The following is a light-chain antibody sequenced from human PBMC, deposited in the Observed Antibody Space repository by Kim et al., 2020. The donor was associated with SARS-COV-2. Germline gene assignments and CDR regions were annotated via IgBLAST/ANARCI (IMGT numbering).Light chain of an antibody. V-gene: IGLV3-19*01. CDR2: GKN. CDR3: NSRGSNDNVL. J-gene: IGLJ2*01. CDR1: SLRSYY. Sequence: SSELTQDPAVSVALGQTVRLTCQGDSLRSYYATWYQQKPGQAPIVVIYGKNNRPSGIPDRFSGSSSGDTASLTITGTQAGDEADYYCNSRGSNDNVLFGGGTQLTVL.